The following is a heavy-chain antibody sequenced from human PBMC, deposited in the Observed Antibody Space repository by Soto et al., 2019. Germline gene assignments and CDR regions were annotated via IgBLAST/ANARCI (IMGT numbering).Heavy chain of an antibody. V-gene: IGHV1-69*13. Sequence: ASVKVSCKASGGTFSSYAISWVRQAPGQGLEWMGGIIPIFGTANYAQKFQGRVTITADESTSTAYMELSSLRSEDTAVYYCASADYGLPNWYFDLWGRGTLVTVSS. D-gene: IGHD4-17*01. CDR2: IIPIFGTA. CDR1: GGTFSSYA. J-gene: IGHJ2*01. CDR3: ASADYGLPNWYFDL.